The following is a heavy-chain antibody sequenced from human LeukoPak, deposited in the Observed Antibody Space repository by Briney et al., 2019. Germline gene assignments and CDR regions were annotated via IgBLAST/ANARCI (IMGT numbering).Heavy chain of an antibody. D-gene: IGHD3-22*01. CDR2: IYYSGST. Sequence: SETLSLTCTVSGGSISSSSYYWGWIRQPPGKGLEWIGSIYYSGSTYYNPSLKSRVTISVDTSKNQFSLKLSSVTAADTAVYYCARRPDYYDSSGSNYYFDYWGQGTLVTVSS. V-gene: IGHV4-39*07. CDR1: GGSISSSSYY. J-gene: IGHJ4*02. CDR3: ARRPDYYDSSGSNYYFDY.